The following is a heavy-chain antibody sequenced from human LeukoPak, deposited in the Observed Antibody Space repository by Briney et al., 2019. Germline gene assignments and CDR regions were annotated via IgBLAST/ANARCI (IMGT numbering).Heavy chain of an antibody. CDR3: ARVFRGSSPPTRGY. V-gene: IGHV3-48*03. CDR2: ISSSGSAI. J-gene: IGHJ4*02. CDR1: GFTFSSYE. Sequence: GGSLRLSCAASGFTFSSYEMIWVRQAPGKGLEWVSYISSSGSAIFYADSVKGRFTISRDNAKNSLNMQMNSLRAEDTAVYYCARVFRGSSPPTRGYWGQGTLVTVSS. D-gene: IGHD1-26*01.